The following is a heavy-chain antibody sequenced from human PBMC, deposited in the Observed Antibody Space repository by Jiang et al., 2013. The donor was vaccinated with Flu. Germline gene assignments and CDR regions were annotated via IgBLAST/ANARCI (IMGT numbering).Heavy chain of an antibody. CDR3: ARRAVTATIDF. J-gene: IGHJ4*02. V-gene: IGHV4-39*01. D-gene: IGHD2-21*02. Sequence: WAWIRQPPRKGLEWIGSIHYSGRTFYNPSLKSRVTISVDTSKNQFSLKLSSVTATDTAVYFCARRAVTATIDFWGQGTLVPVSS. CDR2: IHYSGRT.